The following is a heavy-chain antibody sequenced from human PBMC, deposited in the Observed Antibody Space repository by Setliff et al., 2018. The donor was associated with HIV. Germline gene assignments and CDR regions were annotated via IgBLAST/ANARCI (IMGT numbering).Heavy chain of an antibody. CDR3: ARGGGFWSGQLDF. CDR2: IYHSGST. J-gene: IGHJ4*02. CDR1: GDSISDTTYY. D-gene: IGHD3-3*01. V-gene: IGHV4-39*01. Sequence: SETLSLTCSVSGDSISDTTYYWGWIRQPPGKGLEWIGNIYHSGSTLYRPSLKSRVTMSVDTSKNQFSLKLSSVTAADTAVYYCARGGGFWSGQLDFWGQGTLVTVSS.